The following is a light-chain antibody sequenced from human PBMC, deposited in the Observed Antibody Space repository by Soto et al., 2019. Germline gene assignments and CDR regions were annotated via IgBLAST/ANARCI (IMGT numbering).Light chain of an antibody. J-gene: IGKJ2*01. V-gene: IGKV1-27*01. CDR3: QKYNSAPRT. CDR1: QGISYY. Sequence: DIQMTQSPSSLSASVGDRVTITCWASQGISYYLAWFQQKPGKVPELLIYAASTLQSGVPSRFSGSGSGKNFTLTISSLQPEDVATYYCQKYNSAPRTFGQGTKLEIK. CDR2: AAS.